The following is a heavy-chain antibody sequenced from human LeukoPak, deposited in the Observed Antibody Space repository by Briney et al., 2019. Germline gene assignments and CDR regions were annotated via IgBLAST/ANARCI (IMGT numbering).Heavy chain of an antibody. D-gene: IGHD6-13*01. CDR3: ARVSSSWLGDWFDP. Sequence: GSLRLSCAASEFSVGSNYMTWVRQPPGKGLEWIGEINRSGSTNYNPSLKSRVTISVDTSKNQFSLKLSSVTAADTAVYYCARVSSSWLGDWFDPWGQGTLVTVSS. CDR1: EFSVGSNY. CDR2: INRSGST. V-gene: IGHV4-34*01. J-gene: IGHJ5*02.